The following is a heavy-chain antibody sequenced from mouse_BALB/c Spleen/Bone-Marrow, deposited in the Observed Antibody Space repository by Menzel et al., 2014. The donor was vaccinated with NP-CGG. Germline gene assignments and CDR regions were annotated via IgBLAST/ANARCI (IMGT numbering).Heavy chain of an antibody. D-gene: IGHD4-1*01. CDR3: ARNANWLFTY. V-gene: IGHV1-54*01. J-gene: IGHJ3*01. CDR1: GYDFTSYL. Sequence: VNVVESGAEVVRPGTSVKVSCKASGYDFTSYLIEWIKQRPGQGLEWIGVINPGSGGSNYNEKFTGKATLTVDKSSSTAYMQLSSLTSDDSAVYFCARNANWLFTYWGQGTLVTASA. CDR2: INPGSGGS.